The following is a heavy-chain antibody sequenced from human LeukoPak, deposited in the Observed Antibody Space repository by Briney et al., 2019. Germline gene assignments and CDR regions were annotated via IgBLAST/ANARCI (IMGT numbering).Heavy chain of an antibody. CDR1: GFTFSSYG. Sequence: GGSLRLSCAASGFTFSSYGMHWVRQAPGKGLEWVANIKQDGSEKYYVDSVKGRFTISRDNAKNSLYLQMNSLRAEDTAVYYCAREGETITIFGVVIEYYFDYWGQGTLVTVSS. V-gene: IGHV3-7*01. CDR3: AREGETITIFGVVIEYYFDY. J-gene: IGHJ4*02. CDR2: IKQDGSEK. D-gene: IGHD3-3*01.